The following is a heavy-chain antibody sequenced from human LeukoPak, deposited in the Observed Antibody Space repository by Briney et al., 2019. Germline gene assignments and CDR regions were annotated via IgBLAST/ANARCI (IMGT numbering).Heavy chain of an antibody. D-gene: IGHD6-6*01. CDR3: ARSGDRSSSFYGMDV. Sequence: GGSLRLSCGVSGFTFSRYWMSWVRQAPGKGLEWVASIEQDGSEEHYVDSVEGRFTISRDNANNSLFLQMNSLRAEDTAVYYCARSGDRSSSFYGMDVWGQGTTVIVSS. CDR2: IEQDGSEE. V-gene: IGHV3-7*05. J-gene: IGHJ6*02. CDR1: GFTFSRYW.